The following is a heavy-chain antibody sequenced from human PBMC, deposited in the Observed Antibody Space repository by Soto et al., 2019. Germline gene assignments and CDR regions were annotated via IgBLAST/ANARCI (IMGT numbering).Heavy chain of an antibody. CDR3: ARTSLTEGELLTLGFDY. Sequence: FLSLAGFASGFICDDHGMHWIRQVPGKGLDWVAGISWNSGSIGYADSVKCRFTISRDNAKNSLYLQMNSLRADDTALYYCARTSLTEGELLTLGFDYWGQGTQVTVSS. CDR2: ISWNSGSI. J-gene: IGHJ4*02. CDR1: GFICDDHG. V-gene: IGHV3-9*01. D-gene: IGHD3-16*01.